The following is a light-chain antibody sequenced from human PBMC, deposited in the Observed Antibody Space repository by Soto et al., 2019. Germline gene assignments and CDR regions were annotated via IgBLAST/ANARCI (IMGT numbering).Light chain of an antibody. V-gene: IGLV2-8*01. J-gene: IGLJ1*01. Sequence: QSALTQPPSASGSPGQSITISCTGTSSDVGAFNYVSWYQQHPGKAPKLMIFEINKRPSGVPDRFSGSKSGNSASLTVSGLQTEDEADYYCSSYAVSNIYVFGSGTKVTVL. CDR2: EIN. CDR1: SSDVGAFNY. CDR3: SSYAVSNIYV.